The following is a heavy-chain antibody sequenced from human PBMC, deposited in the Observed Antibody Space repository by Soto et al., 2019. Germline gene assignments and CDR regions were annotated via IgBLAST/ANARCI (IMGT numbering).Heavy chain of an antibody. CDR1: GFTFSDYY. Sequence: QVQLVESGGGLVKPGGSLRLSCAASGFTFSDYYMSWIRQAPGKGLEWVSYISSSSSTYIFYADSVKGRFTISRDNAEDSLYLQMNSLRVEDTAVYFCARGDMVRGVSPRVDQWGQGTLVTVPS. V-gene: IGHV3-11*04. J-gene: IGHJ4*02. D-gene: IGHD3-10*01. CDR2: ISSSSSTYI. CDR3: ARGDMVRGVSPRVDQ.